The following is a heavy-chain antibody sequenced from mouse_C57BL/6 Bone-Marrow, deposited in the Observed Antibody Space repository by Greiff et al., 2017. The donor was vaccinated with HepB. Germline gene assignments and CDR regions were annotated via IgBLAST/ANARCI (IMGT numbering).Heavy chain of an antibody. CDR3: AREAITTVVAKDVDY. V-gene: IGHV1-55*01. CDR2: IYPGSGST. Sequence: QVQLQQPGAELVKPGASVKMSCKASGYTFTSYWITWVKQRPGQGLEWIGDIYPGSGSTNYNEKFKSKATLTVDTSSSTAYMQLSSLTSEDSAVYYCAREAITTVVAKDVDYWGPGTTLTVSS. D-gene: IGHD1-1*01. CDR1: GYTFTSYW. J-gene: IGHJ2*01.